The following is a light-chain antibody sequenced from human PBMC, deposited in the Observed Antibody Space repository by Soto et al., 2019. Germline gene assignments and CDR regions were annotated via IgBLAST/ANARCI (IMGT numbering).Light chain of an antibody. CDR2: GAS. CDR3: QQYNNWPPTWT. V-gene: IGKV3-15*01. Sequence: ENMLTQSPATLSLSKGERATLSCRSSQSVSSNLAWYQQKPGQAPRLLIYGASTRATGIPARFSGSGSGTEFTLTISSLQSEDFAVYYCQQYNNWPPTWTFGQGSNVDI. J-gene: IGKJ1*01. CDR1: QSVSSN.